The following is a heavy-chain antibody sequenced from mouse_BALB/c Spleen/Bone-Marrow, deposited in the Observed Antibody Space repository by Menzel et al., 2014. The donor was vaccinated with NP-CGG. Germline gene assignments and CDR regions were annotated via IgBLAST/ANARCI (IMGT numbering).Heavy chain of an antibody. CDR2: ISNGGGST. Sequence: EVKLVESGGGLVQPGGSLKLSCAASGFTFSSYTVSWVRQTPEKRLEWDAYISNGGGSTYYPDTVKGRFTISRDNAKNTLSLQMSSLKSEDTAMYYCARQLGLRWAMDYWGQGTSVTVSS. J-gene: IGHJ4*01. CDR1: GFTFSSYT. D-gene: IGHD3-1*01. CDR3: ARQLGLRWAMDY. V-gene: IGHV5-12-2*01.